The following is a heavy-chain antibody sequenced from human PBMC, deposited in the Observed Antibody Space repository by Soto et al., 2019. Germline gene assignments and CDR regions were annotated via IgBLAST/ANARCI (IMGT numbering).Heavy chain of an antibody. CDR1: GFTFSSYA. V-gene: IGHV3-30-3*01. CDR2: ISYDGSNK. CDR3: ARGLDWFDH. Sequence: QVQLVESGGGVVQPGRSLRLSCAASGFTFSSYAMHWVRQAPGKGLEWVAVISYDGSNKYYADSVKGRFTITRDKSKNTLYLQMNSLRAEDTAVYYCARGLDWFDHWGQGTLVTVSS. J-gene: IGHJ5*02. D-gene: IGHD6-19*01.